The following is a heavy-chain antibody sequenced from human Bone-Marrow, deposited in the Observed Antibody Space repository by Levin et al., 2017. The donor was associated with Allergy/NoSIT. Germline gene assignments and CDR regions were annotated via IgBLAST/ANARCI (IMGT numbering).Heavy chain of an antibody. CDR3: GRDSVFHESSGYFHMDV. J-gene: IGHJ6*02. CDR1: GFTITSNY. Sequence: GGSLRLSCAASGFTITSNYMTWIRQAPGKGLEWISLIYSGGRTYYSESVKGRFTISRDNSRNTLFLQMDSLRVEDTAVYYCGRDSVFHESSGYFHMDVWGQGTTVIVSS. CDR2: IYSGGRT. D-gene: IGHD3-22*01. V-gene: IGHV3-53*01.